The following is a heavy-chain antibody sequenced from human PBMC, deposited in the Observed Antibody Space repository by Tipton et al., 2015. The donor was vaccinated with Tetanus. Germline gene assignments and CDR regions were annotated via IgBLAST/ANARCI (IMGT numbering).Heavy chain of an antibody. J-gene: IGHJ6*02. Sequence: TLSLTCAVYGGSFSGYYWSWIRQPPGKGLEWIGEINHSGSTNYNPSLKSRVTISVDTSKNQFSLKLSSVTAADTAVYYCARGFTYYYDSSGYGYYYYYYGMDVWGQGTTVTVSS. CDR2: INHSGST. CDR1: GGSFSGYY. CDR3: ARGFTYYYDSSGYGYYYYYYGMDV. D-gene: IGHD3-22*01. V-gene: IGHV4-34*01.